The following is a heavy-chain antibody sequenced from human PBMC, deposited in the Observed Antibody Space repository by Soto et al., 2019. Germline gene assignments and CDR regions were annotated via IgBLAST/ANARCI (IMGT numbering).Heavy chain of an antibody. V-gene: IGHV1-2*02. D-gene: IGHD1-26*01. J-gene: IGHJ3*02. Sequence: ASVKVSCKASGYTFTGYYMHWVRQAPGQGLEWMGWINPNSGGTNYAQKFQGRVTMTRDTSISTAYMELSRLRSDDTAVYYCARDLLLLDAFDIWGQGTMVTVSS. CDR1: GYTFTGYY. CDR2: INPNSGGT. CDR3: ARDLLLLDAFDI.